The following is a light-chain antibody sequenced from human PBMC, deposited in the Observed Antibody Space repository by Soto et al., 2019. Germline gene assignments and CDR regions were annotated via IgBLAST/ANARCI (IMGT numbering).Light chain of an antibody. V-gene: IGKV1-39*01. CDR3: QQSYSTPQR. Sequence: DIQMTQYLSSLSASVGNRVTITCRASQSISSYLNWYQQKPGKAPKLLIYAASRLQSGVPSRFSGSGSGTDFTLTISSLQPEHFSTYYCQQSYSTPQRFGQGTKVDIK. CDR2: AAS. CDR1: QSISSY. J-gene: IGKJ1*01.